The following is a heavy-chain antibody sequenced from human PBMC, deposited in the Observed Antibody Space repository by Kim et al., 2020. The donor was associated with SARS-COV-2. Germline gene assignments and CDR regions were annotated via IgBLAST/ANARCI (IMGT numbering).Heavy chain of an antibody. J-gene: IGHJ4*02. CDR3: AGGKELLPFDY. CDR2: IYHSGST. V-gene: IGHV4-38-2*02. D-gene: IGHD1-26*01. CDR1: GYSISSGYY. Sequence: SETLSLTCTVSGYSISSGYYWGWIRQPPGKGLEWIGSIYHSGSTYYNPSLKSRVTISVDTSKNQFSLKLSSVTAADTAVYYCAGGKELLPFDYWGQGTLVTVSS.